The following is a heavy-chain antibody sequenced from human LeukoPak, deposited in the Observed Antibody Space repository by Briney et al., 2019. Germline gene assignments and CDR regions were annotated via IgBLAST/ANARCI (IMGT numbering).Heavy chain of an antibody. D-gene: IGHD3-16*02. V-gene: IGHV3-23*01. CDR2: ISGSGGST. CDR3: AKDGTYYDYVWGSYRPPSWYFDY. J-gene: IGHJ4*02. CDR1: GFTFSSYA. Sequence: GGSLRLFCAASGFTFSSYAMSWVRQAPGKGLEWVSAISGSGGSTYYADSVKGRFTISRDNSKNTLYLQMNSLRAEDTAVYYCAKDGTYYDYVWGSYRPPSWYFDYWGQGTLVTVSS.